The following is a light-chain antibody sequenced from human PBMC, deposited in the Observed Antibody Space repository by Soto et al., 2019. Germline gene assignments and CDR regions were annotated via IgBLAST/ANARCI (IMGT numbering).Light chain of an antibody. CDR2: EVS. CDR1: SSDVGGYDY. CDR3: SSYSISTAYL. J-gene: IGLJ1*01. Sequence: QSVLTQPASVAGSAGQSITIYCTGTSSDVGGYDYVSWYQLHPGKAPKLMVFEVSNRPPGVSYRFSGSKSGNTASLTISGLQAEDEADYFCSSYSISTAYLFGTGTKVTVL. V-gene: IGLV2-14*01.